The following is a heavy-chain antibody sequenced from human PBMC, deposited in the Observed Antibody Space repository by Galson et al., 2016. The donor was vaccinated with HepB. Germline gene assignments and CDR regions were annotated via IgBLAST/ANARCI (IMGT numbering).Heavy chain of an antibody. CDR2: ILFDGSEK. CDR1: GFIFNSHN. Sequence: LRLSCAASGFIFNSHNMHWVRQAPGKGLEWVAVILFDGSEKYYAVSVKSRISITADTSKNHFVLQLTSVTPEDTALYYCARERTAASEGGLDYWGQGTLVTVSS. V-gene: IGHV3-30*03. D-gene: IGHD6-13*01. CDR3: ARERTAASEGGLDY. J-gene: IGHJ4*02.